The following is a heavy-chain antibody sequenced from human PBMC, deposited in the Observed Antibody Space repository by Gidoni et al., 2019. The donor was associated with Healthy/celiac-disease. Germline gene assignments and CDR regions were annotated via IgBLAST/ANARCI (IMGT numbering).Heavy chain of an antibody. CDR3: ARSRTLGPDY. CDR1: GGSISSYY. D-gene: IGHD2-2*01. CDR2: IYYSGST. J-gene: IGHJ4*02. V-gene: IGHV4-59*07. Sequence: QVQLQESGPGLVKPSATLSLPCTVSGGSISSYYWSWIRQPPGKGLEWIGYIYYSGSTNYNPSLKSRVTISVDTSKNQFSLKLSSVTAADTAVYYCARSRTLGPDYWGQGTLVTVSS.